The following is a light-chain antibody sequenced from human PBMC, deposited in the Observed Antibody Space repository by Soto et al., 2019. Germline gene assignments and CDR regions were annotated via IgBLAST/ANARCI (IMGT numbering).Light chain of an antibody. CDR2: AAS. V-gene: IGKV1-39*01. CDR3: QPSYSNPIT. J-gene: IGKJ5*01. Sequence: DIQMTQSPSSLSASVGDRVTITCRASQSITNYLNWYQQKPGKAPKLLIYAASSLQSGVPSRFSGSGSGPDFPLTISSLQPDDFAPSSCQPSYSNPITFGQGTRLEIK. CDR1: QSITNY.